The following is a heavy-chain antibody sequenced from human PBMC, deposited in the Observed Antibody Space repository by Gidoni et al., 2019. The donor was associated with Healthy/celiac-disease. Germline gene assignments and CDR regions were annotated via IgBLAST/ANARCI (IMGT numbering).Heavy chain of an antibody. V-gene: IGHV1-3*01. J-gene: IGHJ3*02. D-gene: IGHD3-3*01. CDR2: INAGNGNT. CDR3: ARTALHTIFGVVIIRGDDAFDI. CDR1: GYTFTSYA. Sequence: QVQLVQSGAEVKKPGASVKVSCKASGYTFTSYAMHWVRQAPGQRLEWMGWINAGNGNTKYSQKCQGRVTITRDTSASTAYMELSSLRSEDTAVYYCARTALHTIFGVVIIRGDDAFDIWGQGTMVTVSS.